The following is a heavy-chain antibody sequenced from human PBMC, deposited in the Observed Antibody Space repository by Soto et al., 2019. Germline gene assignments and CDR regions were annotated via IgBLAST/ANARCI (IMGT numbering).Heavy chain of an antibody. CDR3: AGSSDWYAWFDP. D-gene: IGHD6-19*01. CDR2: INQRGSER. V-gene: IGHV3-7*01. Sequence: GGSLRLSCETSGFSFSYHLMHWVRQAPGEGLEWVANINQRGSERYYADSVKGRFIISRDNAKNSVYLQVNSLRVEDTAVYYCAGSSDWYAWFDPWGQGTLVTVSS. J-gene: IGHJ5*02. CDR1: GFSFSYHL.